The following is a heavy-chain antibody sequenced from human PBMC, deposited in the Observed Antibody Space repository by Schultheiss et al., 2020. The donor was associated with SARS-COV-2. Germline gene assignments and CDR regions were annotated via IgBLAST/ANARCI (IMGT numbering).Heavy chain of an antibody. D-gene: IGHD6-13*01. CDR3: ARPGAGSTYAFDI. J-gene: IGHJ3*02. CDR1: GFTFSSYA. Sequence: GGSLRLSCAASGFTFSSYAMSWVRQAPGKGLEWVSYISSSGSTIYYADSVKGRFTISRDNAKNSLYLQMNSLRAEDTAVYYCARPGAGSTYAFDIWGQGTMVTVSS. V-gene: IGHV3-48*03. CDR2: ISSSGSTI.